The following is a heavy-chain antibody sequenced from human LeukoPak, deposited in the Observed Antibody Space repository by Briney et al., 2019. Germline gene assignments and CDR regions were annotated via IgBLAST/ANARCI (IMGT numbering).Heavy chain of an antibody. CDR2: INHSGST. D-gene: IGHD3-10*01. Sequence: SSETLSLTCAVYGGSFSGYYWSWIRQPPGKGLEWIGEINHSGSTNYNPSLKSRVTISVDTSKNQFSLKLSSVTAADTAVCYCARRSGSGSYYDDYWGQGTLVTVSS. V-gene: IGHV4-34*01. CDR3: ARRSGSGSYYDDY. J-gene: IGHJ4*02. CDR1: GGSFSGYY.